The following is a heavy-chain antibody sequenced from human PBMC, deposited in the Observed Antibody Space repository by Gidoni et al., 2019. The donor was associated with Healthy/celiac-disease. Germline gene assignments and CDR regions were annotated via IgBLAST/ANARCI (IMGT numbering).Heavy chain of an antibody. V-gene: IGHV3-15*01. CDR3: TTRSYSYLQTDY. D-gene: IGHD1-26*01. Sequence: EVQLVESGGGLVKPGGSLRLSCAASGFTFSNAWMSWVRQATGKGLEWVGRIKSKTDGGTTDYAAPVKGRFTISRDDSKNTLYLQMNSLKTEDTAVYYCTTRSYSYLQTDYWGQGTLVTVSS. J-gene: IGHJ4*02. CDR2: IKSKTDGGTT. CDR1: GFTFSNAW.